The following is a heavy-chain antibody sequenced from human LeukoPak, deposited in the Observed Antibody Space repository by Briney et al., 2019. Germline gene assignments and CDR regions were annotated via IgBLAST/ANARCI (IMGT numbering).Heavy chain of an antibody. J-gene: IGHJ6*02. D-gene: IGHD2-2*01. V-gene: IGHV3-53*04. CDR2: IYSGGRT. CDR3: AREDIVVVPAAGEYYYYGMDV. Sequence: GGSLRLSCAASGFTVSSNYMSWVRQAPGKGLEWVSVIYSGGRTYYADSVKGRFTISRHNSKNTLYLQMNSLRAEDTAVYYCAREDIVVVPAAGEYYYYGMDVWGQGTTVTVSS. CDR1: GFTVSSNY.